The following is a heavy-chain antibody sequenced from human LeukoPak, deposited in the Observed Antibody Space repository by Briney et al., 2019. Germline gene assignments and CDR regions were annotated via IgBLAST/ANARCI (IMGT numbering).Heavy chain of an antibody. CDR3: AAHDYGDYYFDY. Sequence: SETLSLTCAVSGGSISSSNWWSWVRQPPGKGLEWIGEIYHSGSTNYNPSLKSRVTISVDKFKNQFSLKLSSVTAADTAVYYCAAHDYGDYYFDYWGQGTLVTVSS. V-gene: IGHV4-4*02. CDR1: GGSISSSNW. J-gene: IGHJ4*02. CDR2: IYHSGST. D-gene: IGHD4-17*01.